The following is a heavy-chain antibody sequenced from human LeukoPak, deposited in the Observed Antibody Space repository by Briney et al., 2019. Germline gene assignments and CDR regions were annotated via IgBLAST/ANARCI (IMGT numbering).Heavy chain of an antibody. Sequence: GGSLRLSCAASGFTFSSYWMSWVRQAPGKGLEWVANIKQDGSEKYYVDSAKGRFTISRDNAKNSLYLQMNSLRAEDTAVYYCASSLWFGEATGLDAFDIWGQGTMVTVSS. CDR2: IKQDGSEK. CDR1: GFTFSSYW. V-gene: IGHV3-7*01. CDR3: ASSLWFGEATGLDAFDI. D-gene: IGHD3-10*01. J-gene: IGHJ3*02.